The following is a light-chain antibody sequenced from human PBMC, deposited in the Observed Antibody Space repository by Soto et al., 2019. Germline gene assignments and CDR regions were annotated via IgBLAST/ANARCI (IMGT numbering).Light chain of an antibody. CDR3: AAWDDSLTGHYV. CDR1: SSNIGSNT. V-gene: IGLV1-44*01. Sequence: QSVLTQPPSASGTPGQRVTISCSGSSSNIGSNTVNWYQHLPGMAPKLIIFSNNERPSGVPDRFSASKSGTSASLAISGLQSEDEAGYFCAAWDDSLTGHYVFGTGTKVTVL. CDR2: SNN. J-gene: IGLJ1*01.